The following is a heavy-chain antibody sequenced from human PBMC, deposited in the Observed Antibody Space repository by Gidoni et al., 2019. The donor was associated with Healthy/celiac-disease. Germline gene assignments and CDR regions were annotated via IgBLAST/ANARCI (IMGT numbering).Heavy chain of an antibody. Sequence: QVQLQQLGAGLLKPSETLSLTCPVYGGSFSGYYWSWIRQPPGTGLEWIGEINHSGSTNYNPSLKSRVTISVDTSKNQFSLKLSSVTAADTAVYYCARGRVGATSYFDYWGQGTLVTVSS. CDR2: INHSGST. V-gene: IGHV4-34*01. J-gene: IGHJ4*02. D-gene: IGHD1-26*01. CDR3: ARGRVGATSYFDY. CDR1: GGSFSGYY.